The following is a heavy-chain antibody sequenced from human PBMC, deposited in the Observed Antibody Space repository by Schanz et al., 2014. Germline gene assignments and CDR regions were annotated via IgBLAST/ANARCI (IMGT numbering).Heavy chain of an antibody. CDR3: AKDPHRDYGGKPQAFDI. CDR2: IKGDSSVK. Sequence: EVQLEESGGGLVKPGGSLKLSCAASRLNFNNAWMHWVRQAPGKGLEWVANIKGDSSVKAYVDSVRGRFTLSRDNVKNSVYLQMNSLRAEDTALYYCAKDPHRDYGGKPQAFDIWGQGTMVTVSS. D-gene: IGHD4-17*01. V-gene: IGHV3-7*01. CDR1: RLNFNNAW. J-gene: IGHJ3*02.